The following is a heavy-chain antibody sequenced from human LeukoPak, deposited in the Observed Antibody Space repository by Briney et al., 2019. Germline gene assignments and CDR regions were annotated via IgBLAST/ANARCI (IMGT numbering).Heavy chain of an antibody. CDR2: IIPIFGTA. J-gene: IGHJ5*02. CDR1: GGTFSSYA. V-gene: IGHV1-69*13. D-gene: IGHD2-2*01. CDR3: ASLYCSSTGCYPKT. Sequence: ASVKVSCKASGGTFSSYAISWVRQAPGQGLEWMGGIIPIFGTANYAQKFQGRVTITADESTSTAYMELSSLRSEDTAVYYCASLYCSSTGCYPKTWGQGTLVTVSS.